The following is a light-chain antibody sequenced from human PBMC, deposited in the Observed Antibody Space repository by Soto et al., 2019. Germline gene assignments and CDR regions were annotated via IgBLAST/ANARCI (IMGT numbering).Light chain of an antibody. Sequence: QSALTQPDSVSGSPGQSMTISCTGTSSGVGSYDLVSWYQQYPGKAPKLMIFEGSRRPSGVSNRFSGSKSGNTASLTISGLQAEDEADYFCCSYGGSGTVLFGGGTKVTVL. CDR3: CSYGGSGTVL. V-gene: IGLV2-23*01. CDR2: EGS. CDR1: SSGVGSYDL. J-gene: IGLJ3*02.